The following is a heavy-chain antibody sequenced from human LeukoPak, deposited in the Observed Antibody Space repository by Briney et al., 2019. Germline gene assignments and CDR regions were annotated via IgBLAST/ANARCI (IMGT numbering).Heavy chain of an antibody. Sequence: ASVKVSCKASGYTFTSFDINWVRQATGQGLQWMGWMNPNSDNTAYAQKFQGRVSMTWNTSISTAYMELSSLRSEDTAVYYCARRGAGTHFDYWGQGTLVTVSS. CDR3: ARRGAGTHFDY. CDR2: MNPNSDNT. J-gene: IGHJ4*02. CDR1: GYTFTSFD. D-gene: IGHD6-19*01. V-gene: IGHV1-8*01.